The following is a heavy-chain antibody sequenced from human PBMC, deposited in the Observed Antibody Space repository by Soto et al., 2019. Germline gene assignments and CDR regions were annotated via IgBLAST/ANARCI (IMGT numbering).Heavy chain of an antibody. CDR2: INPNSGGT. CDR1: GYTFTGYY. D-gene: IGHD3-16*01. Sequence: QVQLVQSGAEVKKPGASVKVSCKASGYTFTGYYMHWVRQAPGQGLEWMGWINPNSGGTNYAQKIQGRVTMNRDTSISTAEMELSRLRSDDTAVYYCARDLMGGLGPNLHFDYWGQGTMVTVSS. J-gene: IGHJ4*02. V-gene: IGHV1-2*02. CDR3: ARDLMGGLGPNLHFDY.